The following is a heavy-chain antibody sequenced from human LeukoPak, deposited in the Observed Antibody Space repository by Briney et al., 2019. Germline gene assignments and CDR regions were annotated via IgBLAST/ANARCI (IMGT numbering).Heavy chain of an antibody. D-gene: IGHD2-21*01. CDR2: ITGSGEIT. Sequence: GGSLRLSCAASGFIFSNHWMNWVRQAPGKGLEWVGYITGSGEITSYGDSVKGRFTISRDNAKNSLYLQMNSLGADDTALYYCARDYCGGPNCLNAQTLDSWGQGTLVTVSS. J-gene: IGHJ4*02. CDR3: ARDYCGGPNCLNAQTLDS. CDR1: GFIFSNHW. V-gene: IGHV3-48*03.